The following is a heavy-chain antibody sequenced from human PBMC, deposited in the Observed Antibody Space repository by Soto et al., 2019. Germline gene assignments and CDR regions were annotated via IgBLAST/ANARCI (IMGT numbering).Heavy chain of an antibody. V-gene: IGHV3-21*01. CDR2: ISSSSSYI. Sequence: GGSLILSCAASGFTFSSYSMHSVCQAPGKGLEWVSSISSSSSYIYYADSVKGRFTISRDNAKNSLYLQMNSLRAEDTAVYYCARDLRKSPDWFDPWGQGSLLTASS. CDR3: ARDLRKSPDWFDP. CDR1: GFTFSSYS. J-gene: IGHJ5*02.